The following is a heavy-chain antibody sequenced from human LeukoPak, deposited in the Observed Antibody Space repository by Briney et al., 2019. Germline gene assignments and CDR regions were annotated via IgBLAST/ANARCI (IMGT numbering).Heavy chain of an antibody. CDR2: INSADNVE. CDR3: ARDSENGPFVISLDL. J-gene: IGHJ5*02. Sequence: HPGGSLRLSCAVSGFSLRSSEMNCVRQAPGKGPEWVAHINSADNVEYYTDSVRGRFTMSRDNAKDLLYLQMNSLRDEDTAVYYCARDSENGPFVISLDLWGQGVLVTVSS. D-gene: IGHD2-8*01. V-gene: IGHV3-48*03. CDR1: GFSLRSSE.